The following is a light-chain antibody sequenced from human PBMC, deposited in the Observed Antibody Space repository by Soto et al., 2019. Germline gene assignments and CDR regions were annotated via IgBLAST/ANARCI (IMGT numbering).Light chain of an antibody. CDR3: QQNYSPPPIT. V-gene: IGKV1-39*01. CDR1: QSINRF. CDR2: AAS. J-gene: IGKJ5*01. Sequence: DIQMTQSPSSLSASVGDRVTITCRASQSINRFLNWYQQKPGKAPKLLIYAASSLQSGVPSRFSGSGSGTHFTLTISSLQPEDFATYYCQQNYSPPPITFGQGTRLEIK.